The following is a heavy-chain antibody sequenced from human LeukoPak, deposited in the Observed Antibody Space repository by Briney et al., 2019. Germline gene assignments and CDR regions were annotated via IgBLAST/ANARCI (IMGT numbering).Heavy chain of an antibody. D-gene: IGHD4-11*01. CDR2: IYYSGST. Sequence: SETLSLTCTVSGGSISSSSYYWGWIRQPPGKGLEWIGSIYYSGSTYYNPSLKSRVTISVDTSKNQFSLKLSSVTAADTAVYYCAIDRLQSRDAFDIWGQGTMVTVSS. V-gene: IGHV4-39*07. CDR1: GGSISSSSYY. CDR3: AIDRLQSRDAFDI. J-gene: IGHJ3*02.